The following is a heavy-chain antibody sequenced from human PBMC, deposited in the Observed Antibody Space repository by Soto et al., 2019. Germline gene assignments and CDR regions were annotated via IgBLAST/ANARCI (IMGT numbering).Heavy chain of an antibody. Sequence: QVQLVQSGAEVKKPGASVKVSCKASGYTFTSYDINWVRQATGQGLEWMGWMNPNSGNTGYAQKFEGRVTMTRNTSISTAYRELSSLRSEDTAVYYCARVPPGRMVRGVQGYWGQGTLVTVSS. CDR3: ARVPPGRMVRGVQGY. V-gene: IGHV1-8*01. D-gene: IGHD3-10*01. J-gene: IGHJ4*02. CDR2: MNPNSGNT. CDR1: GYTFTSYD.